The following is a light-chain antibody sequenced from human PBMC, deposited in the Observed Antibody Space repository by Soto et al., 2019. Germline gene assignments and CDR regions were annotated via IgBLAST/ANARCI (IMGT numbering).Light chain of an antibody. CDR2: GVY. Sequence: EIVLTQSPDTLSLSPGQRATLSCRTSQSVRSDYFAWYQKKPGQAPRVIIFGVYTRATGVPDRFSASGSGTDFTLTISRLEPEDFALYYCQQYGNVPLTFGGGTKAEIK. V-gene: IGKV3-20*01. CDR3: QQYGNVPLT. J-gene: IGKJ4*01. CDR1: QSVRSDY.